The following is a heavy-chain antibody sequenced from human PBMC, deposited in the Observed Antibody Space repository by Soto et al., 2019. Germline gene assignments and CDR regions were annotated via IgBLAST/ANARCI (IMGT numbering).Heavy chain of an antibody. J-gene: IGHJ4*02. Sequence: SSSHYLVLIREPPGKGLEGIGSIYNSGSTYHTPSLKGRVTISGDTSKFQFTLEGSSVTAADTAVSYYARRHSNGRAVTYWGQGALVTVSS. D-gene: IGHD6-19*01. CDR1: SSSHY. V-gene: IGHV4-39*01. CDR2: IYNSGST. CDR3: ARRHSNGRAVTY.